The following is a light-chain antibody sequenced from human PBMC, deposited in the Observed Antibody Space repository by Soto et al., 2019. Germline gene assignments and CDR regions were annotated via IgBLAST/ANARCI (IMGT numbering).Light chain of an antibody. Sequence: QSVLTQPPSASGSPGQSVTISCTGTSSDVGGYKYVSWYQQYPGKAPKLMIYAVNKRPSGVPDRFSGSKSGNTASLTVSGLQAEDEADYYCQSYDSSLSGFDVFGTATKLTVL. CDR3: QSYDSSLSGFDV. CDR2: AVN. CDR1: SSDVGGYKY. V-gene: IGLV2-8*01. J-gene: IGLJ1*01.